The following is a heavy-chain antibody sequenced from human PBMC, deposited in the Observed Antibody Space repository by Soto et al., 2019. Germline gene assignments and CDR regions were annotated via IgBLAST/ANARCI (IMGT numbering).Heavy chain of an antibody. CDR3: ARHVPAAGYYYGMDV. J-gene: IGHJ6*02. V-gene: IGHV1-69*12. D-gene: IGHD2-2*01. CDR2: IIPIFGTA. CDR1: GGTFSSYA. Sequence: QVQLVQSGAEVKKPGSSVKVSCKASGGTFSSYAISWVRQAPGQGLEWMGGIIPIFGTANYAQKFQGRVTIPADESTSPASMELSSLRSEDTAVYYCARHVPAAGYYYGMDVWGQGTTVTVSS.